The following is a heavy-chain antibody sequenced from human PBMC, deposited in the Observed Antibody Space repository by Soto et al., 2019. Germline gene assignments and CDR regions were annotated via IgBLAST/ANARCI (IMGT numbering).Heavy chain of an antibody. J-gene: IGHJ5*02. V-gene: IGHV4-59*12. CDR3: ARAGYTPSVLRFLEWPSNWFDP. CDR1: GASTSRYY. D-gene: IGHD3-3*01. Sequence: SETLSLTCTVSGASTSRYYWGWVRQPPGRGLEWIGFSHYSGYISYSPSLKSRVTISVDTSKNQFSLQLNSVTPEDTSVYYCARAGYTPSVLRFLEWPSNWFDPWGQGTLVTVSS. CDR2: SHYSGYI.